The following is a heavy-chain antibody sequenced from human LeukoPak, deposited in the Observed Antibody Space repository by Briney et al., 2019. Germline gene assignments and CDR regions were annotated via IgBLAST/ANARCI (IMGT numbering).Heavy chain of an antibody. CDR3: ARQKGRYDSSGYYSGAFDI. J-gene: IGHJ3*02. Sequence: GESLKISCKGSGSSFTSYWIGWVRQMPGKGLEWMGIIYPGDSDTRYSPSFQGQVTISADKSISTAYLQWSSLKASDTAMYYCARQKGRYDSSGYYSGAFDIWGQGTMVTVSS. V-gene: IGHV5-51*01. D-gene: IGHD3-22*01. CDR1: GSSFTSYW. CDR2: IYPGDSDT.